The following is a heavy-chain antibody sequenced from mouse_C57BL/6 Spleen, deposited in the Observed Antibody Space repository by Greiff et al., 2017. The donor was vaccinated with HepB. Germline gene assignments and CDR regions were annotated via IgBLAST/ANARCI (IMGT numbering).Heavy chain of an antibody. D-gene: IGHD1-1*01. CDR3: ASDTVVVTEYFDV. CDR1: GFTFSSYG. J-gene: IGHJ1*03. CDR2: ISSGGSYT. Sequence: EVMLVESGGDLVKPGGSLKLSCAASGFTFSSYGMSWVRQTPDKRLEWVATISSGGSYTYYPDSVKGRFTISRDNAKNTLYLQMSSLKSEDTAMYYCASDTVVVTEYFDVWGTGTTVTVSS. V-gene: IGHV5-6*01.